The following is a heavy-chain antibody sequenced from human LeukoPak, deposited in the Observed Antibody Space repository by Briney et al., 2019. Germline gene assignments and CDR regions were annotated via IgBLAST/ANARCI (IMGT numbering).Heavy chain of an antibody. CDR1: GGSIRSSSYY. V-gene: IGHV4-39*01. Sequence: SETLSLTCTVSGGSIRSSSYYWGWIRPPPGKGVEWFGSIYYSGSAYDNPSHKSRVTISVDTSKHQFSLKLSSGPPADTAAYYCARGSRLYQLPRGSAFDIWGKGTMVTVSS. CDR3: ARGSRLYQLPRGSAFDI. D-gene: IGHD2-2*01. J-gene: IGHJ3*02. CDR2: IYYSGSA.